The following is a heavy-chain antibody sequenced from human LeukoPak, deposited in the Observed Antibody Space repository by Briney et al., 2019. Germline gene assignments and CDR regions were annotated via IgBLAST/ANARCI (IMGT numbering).Heavy chain of an antibody. J-gene: IGHJ4*02. CDR3: TKGGSGGLDRGTLDY. V-gene: IGHV3-9*01. Sequence: GRSLRLSCEASGFTFDDYAMHWARQTPGKGLEWVSGLSWNSGNLAYADSVKGRFIISRDNAQNSLYLQMNSLRPEDTALYYCTKGGSGGLDRGTLDYWGQGTLVTVSS. CDR1: GFTFDDYA. CDR2: LSWNSGNL. D-gene: IGHD1-14*01.